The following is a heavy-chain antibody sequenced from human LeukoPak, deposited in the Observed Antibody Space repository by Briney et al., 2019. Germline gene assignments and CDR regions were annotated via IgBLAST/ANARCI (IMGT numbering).Heavy chain of an antibody. CDR1: GFTFSDYY. D-gene: IGHD2-15*01. J-gene: IGHJ3*02. CDR3: ARILGDAFDI. V-gene: IGHV3-11*01. Sequence: GGSLRLSCAASGFTFSDYYMSWIRQAPGKGLEWGSYMNSGGSTIYYADSVKGRFTISRDNAKNSLYLQMNSLRAEDTAVYYCARILGDAFDIWGQGTMVTVSS. CDR2: MNSGGSTI.